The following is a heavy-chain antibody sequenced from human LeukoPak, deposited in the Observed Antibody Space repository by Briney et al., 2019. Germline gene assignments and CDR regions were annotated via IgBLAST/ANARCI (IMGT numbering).Heavy chain of an antibody. D-gene: IGHD6-19*01. Sequence: ASVKVSCKASGYTFTGYYMHWVRQAPGQGLEWMGWINPNSGGTNYAQKFQGRVTMTRDTSISTAYMELSRLRSDDTAVYYCARAPGYSSGWSASGMDVWGKGTTVTISS. CDR3: ARAPGYSSGWSASGMDV. CDR1: GYTFTGYY. V-gene: IGHV1-2*02. CDR2: INPNSGGT. J-gene: IGHJ6*03.